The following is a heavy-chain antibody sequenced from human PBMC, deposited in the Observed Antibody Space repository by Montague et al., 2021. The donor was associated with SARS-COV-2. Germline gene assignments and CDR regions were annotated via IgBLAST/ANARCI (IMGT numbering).Heavy chain of an antibody. V-gene: IGHV4-59*01. CDR1: GGSISSYY. CDR3: ARRSLGYCSGGSCYSGYDH. D-gene: IGHD2-15*01. CDR2: IYYSGST. J-gene: IGHJ4*02. Sequence: SETLSLTCTVSGGSISSYYWSWIRQPPGKGLEWIGYIYYSGSTNXNPSLKSRVTISVDTSKNQFSLKLSSVTAADTAVYYCARRSLGYCSGGSCYSGYDHWGQGTLVTVSS.